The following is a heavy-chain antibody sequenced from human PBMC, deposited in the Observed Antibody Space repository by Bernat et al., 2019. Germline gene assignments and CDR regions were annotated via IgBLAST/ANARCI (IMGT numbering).Heavy chain of an antibody. CDR2: ISYDGSNK. D-gene: IGHD3-10*01. Sequence: QVQLVESGGGVVQPGRSLRLSCAASGFTFSSYAMHWVRQAPGKGLEWVAVISYDGSNKYYADSVKGRFTISRDNSKNTLYLQMNSLRAEDTAVYYCARDLGAHYHFDYWGQGTLVTVSS. V-gene: IGHV3-30*01. CDR3: ARDLGAHYHFDY. CDR1: GFTFSSYA. J-gene: IGHJ4*02.